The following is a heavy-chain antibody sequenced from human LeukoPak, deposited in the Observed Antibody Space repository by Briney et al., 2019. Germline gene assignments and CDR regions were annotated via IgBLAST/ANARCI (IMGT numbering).Heavy chain of an antibody. Sequence: GGSLRLFCAASGFTFSSYEMNWVRQASGKGLEWVSYISSSGSTIYYADSVKGRFTISRDNAKNSLYLQMNSLRAEDTAVYYCASERSGGDVYYGMDVWGQGTTVTVSS. CDR2: ISSSGSTI. J-gene: IGHJ6*02. D-gene: IGHD2-21*01. CDR3: ASERSGGDVYYGMDV. V-gene: IGHV3-48*03. CDR1: GFTFSSYE.